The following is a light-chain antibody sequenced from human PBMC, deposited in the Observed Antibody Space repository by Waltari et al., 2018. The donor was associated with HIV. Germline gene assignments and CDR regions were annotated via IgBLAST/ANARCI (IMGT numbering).Light chain of an antibody. V-gene: IGLV2-14*01. CDR3: SSYTSSSTPV. CDR2: EVS. CDR1: SSDVGVYNY. J-gene: IGLJ1*01. Sequence: QSALTQPASVSGSPGQSITISCTGTSSDVGVYNYVSWYQQHPGKAPKLMIYEVSNRHSGVSNGFYGSKSGNTASLTISGLQAEDEADYYCSSYTSSSTPVFGTGTKVTVL.